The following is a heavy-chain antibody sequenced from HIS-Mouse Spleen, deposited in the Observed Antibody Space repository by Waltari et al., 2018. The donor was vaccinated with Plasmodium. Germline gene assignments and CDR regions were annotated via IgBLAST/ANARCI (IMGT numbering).Heavy chain of an antibody. J-gene: IGHJ3*02. CDR2: IKHRGST. CDR3: ARGQLGIDAFDI. D-gene: IGHD7-27*01. CDR1: GGSFSGYY. V-gene: IGHV4-34*01. Sequence: QVQLQQWGAGLLKPSETLSLTCAVYGGSFSGYYWSWIRQPPGKGLEWIGEIKHRGSTNYNPSPKSRVTISVDTSQNQFSLKLSSVTAADTAVYYCARGQLGIDAFDIWGQGTMVTVSS.